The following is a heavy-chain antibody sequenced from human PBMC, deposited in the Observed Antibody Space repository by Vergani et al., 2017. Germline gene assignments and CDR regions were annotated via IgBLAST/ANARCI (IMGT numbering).Heavy chain of an antibody. V-gene: IGHV3-23*01. J-gene: IGHJ6*02. D-gene: IGHD5-12*01. CDR3: AKANPRNSGYDYLYYYHAMDV. CDR2: ISGSVGST. CDR1: GFTFNHYA. Sequence: EVQLLESGGDLVQPGGSLRLSCAASGFTFNHYAMNWVRQAPGKRLEWVSGISGSVGSTYYAGSVKGRFTISRDSSKNTLYLQMNSLSAGDTAVYYCAKANPRNSGYDYLYYYHAMDVWGQGTTVTVSS.